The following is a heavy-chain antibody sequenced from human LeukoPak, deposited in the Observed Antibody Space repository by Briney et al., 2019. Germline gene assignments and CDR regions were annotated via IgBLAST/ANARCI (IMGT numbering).Heavy chain of an antibody. V-gene: IGHV3-23*01. J-gene: IGHJ1*01. CDR3: AHIPGYCSGGSCYSRVEYFQH. CDR1: GFTFSSYA. Sequence: PGGSLRLSCAASGFTFSSYAMSWVRQAPGKGLEWVSAISGSGGSTYYADSVKGRFTISRDNSKNTLYLQMNSLRAEDTAVYYCAHIPGYCSGGSCYSRVEYFQHWGQGTLVTVSS. CDR2: ISGSGGST. D-gene: IGHD2-15*01.